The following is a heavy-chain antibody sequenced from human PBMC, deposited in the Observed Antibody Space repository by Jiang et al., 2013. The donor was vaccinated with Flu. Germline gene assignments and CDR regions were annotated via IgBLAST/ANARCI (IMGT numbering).Heavy chain of an antibody. CDR3: ATAHSTYYYYGMDV. J-gene: IGHJ6*02. CDR2: FDPEDGET. Sequence: FDPEDGETIYAQKFQGRVTMTEDTSTDTAYMELSSLRSEDTAVYYCATAHSTYYYYGMDVWGQGTTVTVSS. V-gene: IGHV1-24*01. D-gene: IGHD2/OR15-2a*01.